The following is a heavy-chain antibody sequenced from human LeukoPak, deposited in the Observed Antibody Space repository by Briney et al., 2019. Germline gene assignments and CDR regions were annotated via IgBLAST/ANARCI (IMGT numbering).Heavy chain of an antibody. J-gene: IGHJ4*02. CDR2: IWYDGSNK. CDR3: AKDPVDYGDSYYFDY. V-gene: IGHV3-33*06. Sequence: GGSLRLSCAASGFTFSTYGMHWVRQAPGKGLEWVAVIWYDGSNKYYANSVKGRFTISRDNSKNTLYLQMNSLRAEDTAVYYCAKDPVDYGDSYYFDYWSQGTLVTVSS. D-gene: IGHD4-17*01. CDR1: GFTFSTYG.